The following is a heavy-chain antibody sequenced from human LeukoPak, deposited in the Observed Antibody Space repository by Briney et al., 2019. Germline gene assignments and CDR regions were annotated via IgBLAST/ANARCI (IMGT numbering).Heavy chain of an antibody. CDR1: GYTFTGYY. Sequence: ASVKVSCKASGYTFTGYYMHWVRQAPGQGLEWMGWINPNSGGTNYAQKFQGRVTMTRDTSISTAYMELSRLRSDDTAVYYCAVDLDSSGYIDYWGQGTLVTVSS. D-gene: IGHD3-22*01. V-gene: IGHV1-2*02. CDR2: INPNSGGT. CDR3: AVDLDSSGYIDY. J-gene: IGHJ4*02.